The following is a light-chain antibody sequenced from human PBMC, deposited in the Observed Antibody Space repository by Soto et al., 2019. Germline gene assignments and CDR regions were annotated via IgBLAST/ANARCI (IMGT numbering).Light chain of an antibody. V-gene: IGLV2-14*01. CDR3: SSYTTSSTWV. J-gene: IGLJ3*02. CDR2: KVT. CDR1: SSDVGAYNY. Sequence: QSALTQPASVSGSPGQSITISCTGTSSDVGAYNYVSWYRQHPGKGPELIIYKVTDRPSGVSSRFSGYKSGNTDSLTISGLQAEDEADYYCSSYTTSSTWVFGGGTKVTVL.